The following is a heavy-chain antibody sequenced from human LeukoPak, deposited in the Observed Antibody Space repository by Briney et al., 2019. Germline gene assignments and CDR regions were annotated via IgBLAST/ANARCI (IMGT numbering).Heavy chain of an antibody. Sequence: PGGSLRLSCAASGFTFSSYWMHWVRQAPGKGLVWVSCLNSDGSTTSYADSVKGRFTISRDNAKNTLYLQMNSLRAEDTAVYYCSRSAYYDGSGNYYDYWGQGTLVTVSS. CDR3: SRSAYYDGSGNYYDY. D-gene: IGHD3-22*01. J-gene: IGHJ4*02. CDR2: LNSDGSTT. CDR1: GFTFSSYW. V-gene: IGHV3-74*01.